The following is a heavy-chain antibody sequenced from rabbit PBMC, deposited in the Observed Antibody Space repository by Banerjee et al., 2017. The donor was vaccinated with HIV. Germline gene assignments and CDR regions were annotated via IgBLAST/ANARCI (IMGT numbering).Heavy chain of an antibody. CDR3: ARDTGTSFSSYGMDL. CDR1: GFSFSSSAY. V-gene: IGHV1S40*01. Sequence: QSLEESGGGLVQPEGSLALTCKASGFSFSSSAYICWVRQAPGKGLEWISCIAGSSSGFTYSATWAKGRFTISKASSTTVTLQMTTLTAVDTATYFCARDTGTSFSSYGMDLWGPGTLVTV. CDR2: IAGSSSGFT. D-gene: IGHD7-1*01. J-gene: IGHJ6*01.